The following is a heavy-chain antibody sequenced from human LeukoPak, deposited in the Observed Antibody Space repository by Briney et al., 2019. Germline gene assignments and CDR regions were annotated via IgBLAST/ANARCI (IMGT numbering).Heavy chain of an antibody. D-gene: IGHD5-18*01. CDR2: XXXIXXT. CDR1: GGSISXYX. Sequence: PSETLXLTCTVSGGSISXYXXXXXXQXPGKXXXWIXXXXXIXXTXXXXSLXSRXXXXXXXSKNQFSLNLSSVTAADTAVYYCAXYSYVKYYFDSWGQGTLVTVSS. J-gene: IGHJ4*02. V-gene: IGHV4-4*08. CDR3: AXYSYVKYYFDS.